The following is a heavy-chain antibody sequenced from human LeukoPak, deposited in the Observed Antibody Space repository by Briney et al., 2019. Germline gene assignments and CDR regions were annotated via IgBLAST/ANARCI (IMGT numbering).Heavy chain of an antibody. CDR1: GGSISSSRYS. J-gene: IGHJ6*02. CDR3: ATGITEYYYDSSGANYYYYGMDV. V-gene: IGHV4-39*01. Sequence: PSETLSLTCTVSGGSISSSRYSWGWIRQPPGKGLEWIGSIYYSGSTYYNPSLKSRVTISVDTSKNQFSLKLSSVTAADAAVYYCATGITEYYYDSSGANYYYYGMDVWGQGTTVTVSS. CDR2: IYYSGST. D-gene: IGHD3-22*01.